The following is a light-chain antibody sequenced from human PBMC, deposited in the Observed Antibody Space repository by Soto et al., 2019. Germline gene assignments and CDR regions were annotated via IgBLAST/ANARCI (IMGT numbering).Light chain of an antibody. Sequence: DVQMTQSPSSLSASVGDRVTITCQASQDINNYLNWYQQKPGKAPKLLIYDASNFERGVPTRFSGSGSGKHFTFTISCLQPEDIATYFCQQYDFLVTFGQGTRLEIQ. CDR3: QQYDFLVT. J-gene: IGKJ5*01. CDR1: QDINNY. CDR2: DAS. V-gene: IGKV1-33*01.